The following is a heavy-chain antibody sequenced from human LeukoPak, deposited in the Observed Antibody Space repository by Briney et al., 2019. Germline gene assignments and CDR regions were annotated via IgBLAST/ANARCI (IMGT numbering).Heavy chain of an antibody. CDR3: ARDFLLQSEGLFDY. D-gene: IGHD4-11*01. J-gene: IGHJ4*02. CDR2: FYISGST. V-gene: IGHV4-4*07. Sequence: NTSETLSLTCTVSGGSISSYYWSWIRQPAGTGLEWIGRFYISGSTNYNPSLKSRVTMSVDTSKNQFSLRLNSVTAADTAVYYCARDFLLQSEGLFDYWGQGTLVTVSS. CDR1: GGSISSYY.